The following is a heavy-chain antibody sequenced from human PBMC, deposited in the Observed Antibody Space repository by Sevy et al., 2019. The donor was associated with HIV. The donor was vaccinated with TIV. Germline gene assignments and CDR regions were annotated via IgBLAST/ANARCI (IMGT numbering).Heavy chain of an antibody. D-gene: IGHD1-1*01. J-gene: IGHJ1*01. Sequence: GESLKISCAASGFTFSSYAMSWVRQAPGKGLEWVSAISGSGGSTYYADSVKGRFTISRDNSKNTLYLQMDSLRAEDTAVYYCAKARGTTLSSYFQHWGQGTLVTVSS. CDR2: ISGSGGST. CDR3: AKARGTTLSSYFQH. V-gene: IGHV3-23*01. CDR1: GFTFSSYA.